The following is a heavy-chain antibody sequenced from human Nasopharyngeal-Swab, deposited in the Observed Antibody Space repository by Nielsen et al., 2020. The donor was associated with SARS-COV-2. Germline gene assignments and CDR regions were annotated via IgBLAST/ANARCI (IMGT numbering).Heavy chain of an antibody. J-gene: IGHJ3*02. CDR1: GFTFSNAW. CDR2: IKSKTDGGTT. CDR3: TTRGVVYCGGDCYSPGAFDI. D-gene: IGHD2-21*02. V-gene: IGHV3-15*01. Sequence: GESLKISCAASGFTFSNAWMSWVRQAPGKGLEWVGRIKSKTDGGTTDYAAPGKGRFTISRDDSKNTLYLQMNSLKTEDTAVYYCTTRGVVYCGGDCYSPGAFDIWGQGTMVTVSS.